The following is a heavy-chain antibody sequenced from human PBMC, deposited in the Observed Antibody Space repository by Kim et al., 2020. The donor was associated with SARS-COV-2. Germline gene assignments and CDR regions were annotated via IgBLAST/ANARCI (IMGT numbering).Heavy chain of an antibody. V-gene: IGHV4-31*03. CDR2: IYYSGST. CDR1: GGSISSGGYY. CDR3: ARDQYYDSSGYYYYDAFDI. Sequence: SETLSLTCTVSGGSISSGGYYWSWIRQHPGKGLEWIGYIYYSGSTYYNPSLKSRVTISVDTSKNQFSLKLSSVTAADTAVYYCARDQYYDSSGYYYYDAFDIWGQGTMVTVSS. D-gene: IGHD3-22*01. J-gene: IGHJ3*02.